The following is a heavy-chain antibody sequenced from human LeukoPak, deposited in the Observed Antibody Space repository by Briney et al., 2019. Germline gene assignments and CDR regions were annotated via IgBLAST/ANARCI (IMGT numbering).Heavy chain of an antibody. V-gene: IGHV4-39*07. D-gene: IGHD4-17*01. CDR3: ARVGSTVTTEIFDP. Sequence: PSETLSLTCTVSGVSISSTSYYWGWMRQSPGKGLEWIGSIYSSGSTYYNPSLKNRVTISIDSSKNQFSLRLNSVTAADTAVYYCARVGSTVTTEIFDPWGQGTLVTVSS. J-gene: IGHJ5*02. CDR1: GVSISSTSYY. CDR2: IYSSGST.